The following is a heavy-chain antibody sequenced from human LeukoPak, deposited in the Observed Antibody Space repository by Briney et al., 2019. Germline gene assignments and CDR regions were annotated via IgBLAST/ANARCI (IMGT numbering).Heavy chain of an antibody. V-gene: IGHV3-30*04. CDR2: ISFDGTNK. J-gene: IGHJ4*02. Sequence: GRSLRLSCTASGVTLSNYAMHWVRRPPGRGLEWVAVISFDGTNKYYGDSVDGRFSVSRDNSKNTLYLQMNSLRPDDTAMYYCATDYGDYEPIDYWGQGTLVTVSS. D-gene: IGHD4-17*01. CDR3: ATDYGDYEPIDY. CDR1: GVTLSNYA.